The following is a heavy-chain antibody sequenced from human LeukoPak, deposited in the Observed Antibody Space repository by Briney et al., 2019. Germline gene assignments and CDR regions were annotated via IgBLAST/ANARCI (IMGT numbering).Heavy chain of an antibody. Sequence: SETLSLTCTVSGGSISSGGYYWSWIRQHPGKGLEWIGYIYYSGSTYYNPSLKSRVTISVDTSKNQFSLKLSSVTAADTAVYYCARESFHSRSSLTFDYWGQGTLITVSS. J-gene: IGHJ4*02. CDR2: IYYSGST. CDR1: GGSISSGGYY. V-gene: IGHV4-31*03. D-gene: IGHD6-6*01. CDR3: ARESFHSRSSLTFDY.